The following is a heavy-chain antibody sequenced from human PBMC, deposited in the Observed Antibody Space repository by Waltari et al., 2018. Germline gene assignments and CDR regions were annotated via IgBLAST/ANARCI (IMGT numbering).Heavy chain of an antibody. CDR1: SYTFPAYA. J-gene: IGHJ6*01. CDR2: INTNTGKP. D-gene: IGHD3-9*01. CDR3: ARLRASLTGFGPYGMDV. Sequence: QVQLVQSGSEFQKPGASVKVSCKAYSYTFPAYAMTWGRQAPGQGPEWRGWINTNTGKPTYAQGFTGRFVFSLDTSVTTAYLQINTLKAEDTAVYYCARLRASLTGFGPYGMDVWGQGTTVTVSS. V-gene: IGHV7-4-1*02.